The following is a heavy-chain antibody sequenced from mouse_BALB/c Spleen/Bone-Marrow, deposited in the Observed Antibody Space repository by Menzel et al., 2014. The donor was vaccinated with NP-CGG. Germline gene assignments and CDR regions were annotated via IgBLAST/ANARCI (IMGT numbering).Heavy chain of an antibody. V-gene: IGHV1-87*01. D-gene: IGHD1-2*01. CDR2: IYPGDGDT. J-gene: IGHJ4*01. CDR3: ARSRTTATTMDY. CDR1: GYTFTSYW. Sequence: VQLQQSGAELARPGASVKLSCKASGYTFTSYWMQWVKQRPGQGLEWIGAIYPGDGDTRYTQKFKGKATLTADKSSSTAYMQLSSLASEDSAVYYCARSRTTATTMDYWGQGTSVPVSS.